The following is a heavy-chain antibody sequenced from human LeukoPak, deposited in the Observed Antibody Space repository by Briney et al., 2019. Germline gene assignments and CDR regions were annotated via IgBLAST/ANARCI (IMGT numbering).Heavy chain of an antibody. CDR2: ISAYNGNT. Sequence: ASVKVSCKASGYTCTSYGISLVREARGQGLELVGWISAYNGNTNYAQKLQGRVTMTTDTSTSTAYMELSSLRSEDTAVYYCARDDRYGDYVYNYYYGMDVWGQGTTVTVSS. CDR3: ARDDRYGDYVYNYYYGMDV. J-gene: IGHJ6*02. V-gene: IGHV1-18*01. CDR1: GYTCTSYG. D-gene: IGHD4-17*01.